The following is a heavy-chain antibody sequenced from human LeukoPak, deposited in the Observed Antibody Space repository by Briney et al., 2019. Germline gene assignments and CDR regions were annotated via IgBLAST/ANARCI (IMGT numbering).Heavy chain of an antibody. CDR3: ARARYDSSGYYPFGY. J-gene: IGHJ4*02. D-gene: IGHD3-22*01. CDR2: IKQDGSEK. Sequence: GGSLRLSCAASGFTFSGYWMSWVRQAPGKGLEWVANIKQDGSEKYYVDSVKGRFTISRDNAKNSLYLQMNSLRAEDTAVYYCARARYDSSGYYPFGYWGQGTLVTVSS. CDR1: GFTFSGYW. V-gene: IGHV3-7*01.